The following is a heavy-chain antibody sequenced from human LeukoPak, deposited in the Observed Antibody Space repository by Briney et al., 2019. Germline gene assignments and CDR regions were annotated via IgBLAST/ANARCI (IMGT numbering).Heavy chain of an antibody. CDR3: AQGARADTFWYFDL. D-gene: IGHD3-16*01. CDR1: RFAFSSYA. J-gene: IGHJ2*01. CDR2: IRGSGATT. Sequence: GGSLRLSCAASRFAFSSYAMSSVRQAPRKGLECVSCIRGSGATTFHPDSLKGRFTISRDNSKNTLYLQMNGLRSEDTAVYYCAQGARADTFWYFDLWGRGTLVTVSS. V-gene: IGHV3-23*01.